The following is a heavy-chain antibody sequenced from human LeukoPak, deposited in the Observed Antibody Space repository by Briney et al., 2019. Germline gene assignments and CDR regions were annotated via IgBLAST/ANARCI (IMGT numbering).Heavy chain of an antibody. D-gene: IGHD1-14*01. CDR3: ARDKGNHPYNWFDP. J-gene: IGHJ5*02. CDR1: GFTFNNYA. CDR2: IWYDGSNK. V-gene: IGHV3-33*01. Sequence: PGRFLRLSCAASGFTFNNYAMHWVRQAPGKGLEWVTTIWYDGSNKYYGGSVKGRFTISRDNSKSTLYLQMNSLRAEDTAVYYCARDKGNHPYNWFDPWGQGTLVTVSS.